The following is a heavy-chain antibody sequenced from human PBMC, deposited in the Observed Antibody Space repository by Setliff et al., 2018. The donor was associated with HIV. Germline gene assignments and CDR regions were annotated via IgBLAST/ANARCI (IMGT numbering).Heavy chain of an antibody. Sequence: GASVKVSCKASGYIFTNYAMQWVRQAPGQGLEWMGRIIPMFGTSTYAPKFQGRVTITADKSTNTTYLDVSSLTSEDTAIYFCARARRVIGNVGSHFYYMDLWGKGTTVTVS. CDR1: GYIFTNYA. CDR3: ARARRVIGNVGSHFYYMDL. CDR2: IIPMFGTS. J-gene: IGHJ6*03. D-gene: IGHD1-20*01. V-gene: IGHV1-69*06.